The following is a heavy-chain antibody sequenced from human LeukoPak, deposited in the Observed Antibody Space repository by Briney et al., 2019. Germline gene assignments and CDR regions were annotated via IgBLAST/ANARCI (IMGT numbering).Heavy chain of an antibody. CDR2: IYYSGTY. CDR1: GGSVSSGSYY. Sequence: SETLSLTCTVSGGSVSSGSYYWSWIRQPPGKGLEWIGYIYYSGTYNYNPPLKGQFTISVDTSTNQISLKLSSVTAADTAVDYCAGSGSGPLLWFGERNWFDPWGQGTLVTVSS. CDR3: AGSGSGPLLWFGERNWFDP. V-gene: IGHV4-61*01. J-gene: IGHJ5*02. D-gene: IGHD3-10*01.